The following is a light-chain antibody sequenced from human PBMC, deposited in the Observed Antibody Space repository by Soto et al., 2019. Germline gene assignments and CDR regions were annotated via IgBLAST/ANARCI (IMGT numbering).Light chain of an antibody. V-gene: IGKV1-39*01. CDR3: QQSYSTPIT. Sequence: DIQMTQSPSSLSASVGDRVTITCRASQNIKNYLNWYQQKPGKAPKLLIYASSSLQSGVPSRFSGSGSGADFILTISSLQSKDFATYYCQQSYSTPITFGQGTRLEIK. CDR2: ASS. CDR1: QNIKNY. J-gene: IGKJ5*01.